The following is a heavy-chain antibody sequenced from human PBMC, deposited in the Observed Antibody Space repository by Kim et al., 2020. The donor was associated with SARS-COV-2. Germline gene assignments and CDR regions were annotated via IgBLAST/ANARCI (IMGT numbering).Heavy chain of an antibody. CDR3: ARGALLWFGELRFPQDAFDI. V-gene: IGHV1-2*06. CDR2: INPNSGCT. Sequence: ASVKVSCKASGYTFTGYYMHWVRQAPGQGLEWMGRINPNSGCTNYAQKFQGRVTMTRDTSISTAYMELSRLRSDDTAVYYCARGALLWFGELRFPQDAFDIWGQGTMVTVSS. CDR1: GYTFTGYY. J-gene: IGHJ3*02. D-gene: IGHD3-10*01.